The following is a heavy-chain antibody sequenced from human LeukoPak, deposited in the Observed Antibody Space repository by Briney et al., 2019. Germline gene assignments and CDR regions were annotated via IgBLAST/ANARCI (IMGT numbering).Heavy chain of an antibody. CDR3: AREGDYDSSGYYFDY. V-gene: IGHV1-69*04. Sequence: ASVKDSCKASGGTFISYAISWVRQAPGQGLEWMGRIIPIFGIANYAQKFQGRVTITADKSTSTAYMELSSLRSEDTAVYYCAREGDYDSSGYYFDYWGQGTLVTVSS. D-gene: IGHD3-22*01. CDR2: IIPIFGIA. J-gene: IGHJ4*02. CDR1: GGTFISYA.